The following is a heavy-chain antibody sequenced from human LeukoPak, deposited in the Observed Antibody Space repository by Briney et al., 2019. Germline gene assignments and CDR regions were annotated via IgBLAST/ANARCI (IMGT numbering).Heavy chain of an antibody. D-gene: IGHD1-20*01. CDR3: ARDTSPGITGTY. Sequence: SETLSLTCTVSGYSISSGYYWGWIRQPPGKGLEWIGSIYHDGRIDYNPSLKSRVTISRDTSNDQFSLKLSSVTAADTAMYYCARDTSPGITGTYWGQGTLVTVSS. J-gene: IGHJ4*02. CDR2: IYHDGRI. CDR1: GYSISSGYY. V-gene: IGHV4-38-2*02.